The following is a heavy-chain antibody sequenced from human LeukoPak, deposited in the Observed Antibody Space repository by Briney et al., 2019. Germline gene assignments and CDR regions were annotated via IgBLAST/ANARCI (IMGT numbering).Heavy chain of an antibody. J-gene: IGHJ4*02. D-gene: IGHD6-13*01. CDR2: IRYDGSNK. Sequence: PGGSLRLSCAASGFTFSSYGMHWVRQAPGKGLEWVAFIRYDGSNKYYADSVKGRFTISRDNSKNTLYLQMNSLRAEDAAVYYCAKDWCSSWYSRFYWGQGTLVTVSS. CDR3: AKDWCSSWYSRFY. CDR1: GFTFSSYG. V-gene: IGHV3-30*02.